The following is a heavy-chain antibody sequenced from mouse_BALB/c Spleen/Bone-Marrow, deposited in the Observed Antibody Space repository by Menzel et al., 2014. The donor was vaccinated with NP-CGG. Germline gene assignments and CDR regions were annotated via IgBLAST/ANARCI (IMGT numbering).Heavy chain of an antibody. CDR2: ISSGGSYT. CDR3: ARQREVRPYYYAMDY. CDR1: GFTFSSYA. J-gene: IGHJ4*01. V-gene: IGHV5-9-3*01. Sequence: EVHLVESGGGLVKPGGFLKPSCAASGFTFSSYAMSWVRQTPEKGLEWVATISSGGSYTYYPDSVKGRFTISRDNAKNTLYLQMSSLRSEDTAMYYCARQREVRPYYYAMDYWGQGTSVTVSS. D-gene: IGHD2-14*01.